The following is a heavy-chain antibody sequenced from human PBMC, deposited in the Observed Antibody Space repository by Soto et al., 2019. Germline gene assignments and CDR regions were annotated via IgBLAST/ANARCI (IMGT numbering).Heavy chain of an antibody. D-gene: IGHD5-18*01. CDR2: IIPIFGTA. J-gene: IGHJ6*02. CDR1: GGTFSSYA. Sequence: GASVKVSCKASGGTFSSYAISWVRQTPGQGLEWMGGIIPIFGTASYAQKFQGRVTITADESTSTAYMELSSLRSEDTAVYYCARNDVDTAMAYYYYGMDVWGQGTTVTVSS. V-gene: IGHV1-69*13. CDR3: ARNDVDTAMAYYYYGMDV.